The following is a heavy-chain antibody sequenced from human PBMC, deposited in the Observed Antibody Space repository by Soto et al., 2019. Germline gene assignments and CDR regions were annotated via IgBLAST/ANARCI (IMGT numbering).Heavy chain of an antibody. CDR2: IYYSGST. D-gene: IGHD5-12*01. V-gene: IGHV4-30-4*01. CDR3: ARYSGYEGLRFDP. CDR1: GGSISGGDYY. J-gene: IGHJ5*02. Sequence: ALSLTCTVSGGSISGGDYYWSWIRQPPGKGLEWIGYIYYSGSTYYNPSLKSRVTISVDTSKNQFSLKLSSVTAADTAVYYCARYSGYEGLRFDPWGQGTLVTVSS.